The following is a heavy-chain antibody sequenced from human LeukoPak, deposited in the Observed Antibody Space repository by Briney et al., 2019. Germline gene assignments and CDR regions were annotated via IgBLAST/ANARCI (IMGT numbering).Heavy chain of an antibody. CDR1: GYTLTELS. Sequence: ASVKVSCKVSGYTLTELSMHWVRQAPGQGLEWMGWINPNSGGTNYAQKFQGRVTMTRDTSISTAYMELSRLRSDDTAVYYCARVGGGAAAGKSWFDPWGQGTLVTVSS. V-gene: IGHV1-2*02. J-gene: IGHJ5*02. D-gene: IGHD6-13*01. CDR2: INPNSGGT. CDR3: ARVGGGAAAGKSWFDP.